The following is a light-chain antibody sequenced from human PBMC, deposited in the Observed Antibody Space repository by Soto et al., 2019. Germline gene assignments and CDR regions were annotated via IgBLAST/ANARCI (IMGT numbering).Light chain of an antibody. CDR2: GAS. V-gene: IGKV3-20*01. CDR1: QSVSSSY. Sequence: EIVLTQSPGTLSLSPGERATLSCRASQSVSSSYLAWYQRKPGQAPRLLIYGASSRATGIPDRFSGSGSGTDFTLTISRLEPEDFAVYYCQQYGSSPGRTFGQGTKVDIK. CDR3: QQYGSSPGRT. J-gene: IGKJ1*01.